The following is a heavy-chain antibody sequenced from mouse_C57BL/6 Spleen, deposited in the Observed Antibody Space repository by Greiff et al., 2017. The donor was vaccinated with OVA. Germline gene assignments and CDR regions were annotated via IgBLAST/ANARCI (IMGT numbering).Heavy chain of an antibody. Sequence: EVHLVESGGGLVKPGGSLKLSCAASGFTFSDYGMHWVRQAPEKGLEWVAYISSGSSTIYYADTVKGRFTISRDNAKNTLFLQMTSLRSEDTAMYYCARVYYYGKDAMDYWGQGTSVTVSS. CDR2: ISSGSSTI. D-gene: IGHD1-1*01. CDR1: GFTFSDYG. J-gene: IGHJ4*01. CDR3: ARVYYYGKDAMDY. V-gene: IGHV5-17*01.